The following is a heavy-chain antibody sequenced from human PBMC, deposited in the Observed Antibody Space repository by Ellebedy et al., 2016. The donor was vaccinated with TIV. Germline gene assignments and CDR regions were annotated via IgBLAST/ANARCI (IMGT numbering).Heavy chain of an antibody. Sequence: MPSETLSLTCTVSGGSISSYYWSWIRQPPGKGLEWIGYIYYSGSTNYNPSLKSRVTISVDTSKNQFSLKLSSVTAADTAVYYCARDNYGMDVWGQGTTVTVSS. J-gene: IGHJ6*02. V-gene: IGHV4-59*01. CDR1: GGSISSYY. CDR3: ARDNYGMDV. CDR2: IYYSGST.